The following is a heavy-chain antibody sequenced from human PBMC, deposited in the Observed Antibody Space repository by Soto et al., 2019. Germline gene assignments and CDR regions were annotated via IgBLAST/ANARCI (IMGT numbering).Heavy chain of an antibody. D-gene: IGHD6-19*01. CDR1: GGTFSSYA. J-gene: IGHJ3*02. Sequence: WASVKVSCKASGGTFSSYAISWVRQAPGQGLEWMGGIIPIFGTANYAQKFQGRVTITADESTSTAYMELSSLRSEDTAVYYCARPAVAGPLGVVFDIWGQGTMVTVSS. CDR3: ARPAVAGPLGVVFDI. CDR2: IIPIFGTA. V-gene: IGHV1-69*13.